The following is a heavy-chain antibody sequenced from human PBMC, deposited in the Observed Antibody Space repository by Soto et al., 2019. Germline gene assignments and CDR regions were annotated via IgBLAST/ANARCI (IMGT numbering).Heavy chain of an antibody. CDR3: ASTMTTLGWFDP. J-gene: IGHJ5*02. V-gene: IGHV4-30-2*01. D-gene: IGHD3-16*01. Sequence: SETLSLTCAVSGGPITSGAYSWSWLRQPPGKGLEWIGYIYHSGGTYYNPSLKSRVTLSIDTTKKTFYLKLKSVKAADTAVYFCASTMTTLGWFDPWGQGTLVTVSS. CDR1: GGPITSGAYS. CDR2: IYHSGGT.